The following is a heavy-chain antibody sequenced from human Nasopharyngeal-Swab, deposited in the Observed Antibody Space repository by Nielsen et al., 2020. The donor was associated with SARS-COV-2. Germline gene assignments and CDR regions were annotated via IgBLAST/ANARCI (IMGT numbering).Heavy chain of an antibody. V-gene: IGHV3-33*01. CDR2: MWYAGSSE. Sequence: GGSLRLSCTASGFTFSNYDIHWLRPTPGKGLEWVAVMWYAGSSERYADSVKGRFTISRDISKNTLYLQMNSLRAEDTAVYYCARESGVSSTSPFDCWGRGTLVTVSS. J-gene: IGHJ4*02. CDR1: GFTFSNYD. CDR3: ARESGVSSTSPFDC. D-gene: IGHD2-2*01.